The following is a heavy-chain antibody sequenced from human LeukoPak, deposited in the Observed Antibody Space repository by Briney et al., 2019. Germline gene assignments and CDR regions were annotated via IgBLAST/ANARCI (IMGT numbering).Heavy chain of an antibody. CDR2: IYNSGHT. CDR1: GGSISNYY. CDR3: AREMRGYSYGPYYYYGMDV. J-gene: IGHJ6*02. V-gene: IGHV4-59*12. D-gene: IGHD5-18*01. Sequence: SETLSLTCTVSGGSISNYYWSWIRQPPGKGLEWIGYIYNSGHTNYNPSLKSRVTISEDTSKNQFSLKLSSVTAADTAVYYCAREMRGYSYGPYYYYGMDVWGQGTTVTVSS.